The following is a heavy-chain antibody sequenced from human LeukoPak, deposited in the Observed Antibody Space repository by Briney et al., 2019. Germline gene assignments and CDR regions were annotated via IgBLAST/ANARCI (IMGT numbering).Heavy chain of an antibody. D-gene: IGHD4/OR15-4a*01. CDR1: GGSVTSGGYY. Sequence: SETLSLTCTVSGGSVTSGGYYWGWVRQPPGKGLEWLGYTYHSGSPYYNPSLKSRVTISVDRSKSLFSLRLHSVTAADTAVYYCARVFYGPNYFDYWGQGTLVTVSS. CDR3: ARVFYGPNYFDY. CDR2: TYHSGSP. J-gene: IGHJ4*02. V-gene: IGHV4-30-2*01.